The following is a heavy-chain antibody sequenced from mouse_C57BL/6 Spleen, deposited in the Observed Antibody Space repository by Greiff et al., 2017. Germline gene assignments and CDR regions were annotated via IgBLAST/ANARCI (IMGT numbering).Heavy chain of an antibody. J-gene: IGHJ2*01. CDR2: IDPSASYT. Sequence: QVQLKQPGAELVKPGASVKLSCKASGYTFTSYWMQWVKQRPGQGLEWIGEIDPSASYTNYNQKFKGKAPLTADTSSSTAYMQLSSLPSDDSAVYSCSRSQGTPSYYYGYWGPSTTLPVAT. CDR3: SRSQGTPSYYYGY. V-gene: IGHV1-50*01. CDR1: GYTFTSYW.